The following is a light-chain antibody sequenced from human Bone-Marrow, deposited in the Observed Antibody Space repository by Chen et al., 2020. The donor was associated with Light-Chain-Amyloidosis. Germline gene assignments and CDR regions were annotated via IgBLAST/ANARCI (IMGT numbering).Light chain of an antibody. CDR3: QQYYSTPPYT. CDR1: QSVLYSSNNKNY. V-gene: IGKV4-1*01. CDR2: WAS. Sequence: IVMSQSRDSLAVSLGERDTINCKSSQSVLYSSNNKNYLAWYQQKPGQPPKLLIYWASTRESGVPDRFSGSGSGTDFTLTISSLQAEDVAIFYCQQYYSTPPYTFGQGTKLDIK. J-gene: IGKJ2*01.